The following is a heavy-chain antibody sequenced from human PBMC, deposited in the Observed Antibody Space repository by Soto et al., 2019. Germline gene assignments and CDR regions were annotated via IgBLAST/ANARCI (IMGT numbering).Heavy chain of an antibody. Sequence: QVLLQQWGAGLLKPSETLSLTCAVYGGSFSGYYWTWIRQPPGKGLEWIGEINHSGSTNYNPSLKSRVTISVDTSKNQCSLKLSSVTAADTAVYFCAREGGQLVRFDYWGQGTLVTVSS. CDR3: AREGGQLVRFDY. D-gene: IGHD6-6*01. CDR1: GGSFSGYY. V-gene: IGHV4-34*01. J-gene: IGHJ4*02. CDR2: INHSGST.